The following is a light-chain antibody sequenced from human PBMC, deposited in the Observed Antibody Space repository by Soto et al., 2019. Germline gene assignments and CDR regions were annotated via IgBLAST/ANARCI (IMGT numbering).Light chain of an antibody. CDR1: QGISSY. CDR3: QQYNSYLWT. CDR2: AAS. Sequence: IHLTQSPSSLSASVGDRFTITCRASQGISSYLEWYQQKPGKAPKLLIYAASTLQSGVPSRFRGSGSGTEFTLTISSLQPDDFATYYCQQYNSYLWTFGQGTKVDIK. J-gene: IGKJ1*01. V-gene: IGKV1-9*01.